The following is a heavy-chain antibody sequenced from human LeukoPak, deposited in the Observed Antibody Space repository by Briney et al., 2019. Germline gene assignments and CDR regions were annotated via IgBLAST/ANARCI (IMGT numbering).Heavy chain of an antibody. V-gene: IGHV4-34*01. CDR1: GGSFSGYY. CDR2: INHSGST. D-gene: IGHD5-18*01. Sequence: PSETLSLTCAVYGGSFSGYYWSWIRQPPGKGLEWIGEINHSGSTNYNPSLKSRVTISVDTSKNQFSLKLNSVTAADTAVYYCARLRVRGYGYGPWEGPTWLDYWGQGTLVTVSS. J-gene: IGHJ4*02. CDR3: ARLRVRGYGYGPWEGPTWLDY.